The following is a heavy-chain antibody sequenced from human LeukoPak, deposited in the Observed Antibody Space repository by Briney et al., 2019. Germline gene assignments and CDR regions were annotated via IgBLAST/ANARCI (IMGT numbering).Heavy chain of an antibody. Sequence: PGGSLRLSCAASGFTFSSYWMHWVRQAPGKGLVWVSRLNIDGSKTNYADSVKGRFTISRDNAKNTLYLQMNSLRAEDTAVYYCARHAVGGNWFDPWGQGTLVTVSS. CDR3: ARHAVGGNWFDP. J-gene: IGHJ5*02. V-gene: IGHV3-74*01. CDR1: GFTFSSYW. D-gene: IGHD6-19*01. CDR2: LNIDGSKT.